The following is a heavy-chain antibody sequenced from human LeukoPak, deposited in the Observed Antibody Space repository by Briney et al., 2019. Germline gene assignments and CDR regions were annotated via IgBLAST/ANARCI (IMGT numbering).Heavy chain of an antibody. CDR2: IGTAGDT. V-gene: IGHV3-13*01. Sequence: GGSLRLSCAASGFTFSSYDMHWVRQATGKGLKWVSAIGTAGDTNYPGSVKGRFTISRENAKNSLYLQMNSLRAGDTAVYYCARGNTVTTSDYYMDVWGTGTTVTVSS. J-gene: IGHJ6*03. D-gene: IGHD4-11*01. CDR1: GFTFSSYD. CDR3: ARGNTVTTSDYYMDV.